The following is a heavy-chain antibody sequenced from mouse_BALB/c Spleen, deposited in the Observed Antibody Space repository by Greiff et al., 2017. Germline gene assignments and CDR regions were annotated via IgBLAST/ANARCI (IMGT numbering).Heavy chain of an antibody. V-gene: IGHV5-4*02. CDR2: ISDGGSYT. CDR3: ARDAGYYGSSLAY. CDR1: GFTFSDYY. J-gene: IGHJ3*01. D-gene: IGHD1-1*01. Sequence: EVQVVESGGGLVKPGGSLKLSCAASGFTFSDYYMYWVRQTPEKRLEWVATISDGGSYTYYPDSVKGRFTISRDNAKNNLYLQMSSLKSEDTAMYYCARDAGYYGSSLAYWGQGTLVTVSA.